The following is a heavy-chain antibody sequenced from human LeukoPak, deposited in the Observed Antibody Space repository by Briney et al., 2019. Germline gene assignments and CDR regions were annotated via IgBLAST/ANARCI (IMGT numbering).Heavy chain of an antibody. J-gene: IGHJ4*02. CDR3: AKEVGQAYSDY. CDR1: GFTFSSYG. V-gene: IGHV3-30*18. Sequence: GRSLRLSCAASGFTFSSYGMHWVRQAPGKGLEWVAVISYDGSNKYYADSVKGRFTISRDNSKNTLYLQMNSLRAEDTAVYYCAKEVGQAYSDYWGQGTLVTVSS. D-gene: IGHD1-26*01. CDR2: ISYDGSNK.